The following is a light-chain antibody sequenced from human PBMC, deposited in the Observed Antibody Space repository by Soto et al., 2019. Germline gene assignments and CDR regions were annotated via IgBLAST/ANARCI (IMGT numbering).Light chain of an antibody. J-gene: IGKJ2*01. CDR1: QSVSSN. CDR2: GAS. Sequence: EIVMTQSPATLSVSPGGGVTLSCRASQSVSSNLAWYQHKPGQAPRLLIYGASTRATGIPARFSGSGSGTEFTLTITSLQSEDFAVYSCQQYNNWPPFTFGQGTKVDIK. V-gene: IGKV3-15*01. CDR3: QQYNNWPPFT.